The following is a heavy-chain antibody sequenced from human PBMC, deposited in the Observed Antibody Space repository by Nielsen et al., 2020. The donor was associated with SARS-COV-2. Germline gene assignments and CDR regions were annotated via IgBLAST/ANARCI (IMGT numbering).Heavy chain of an antibody. J-gene: IGHJ6*02. D-gene: IGHD3-10*01. CDR2: IYYSGST. CDR1: GGSISSYY. Sequence: SETLSLTCTVSGGSISSYYWSWIRQPPGKGLEWIGYIYYSGSTNYNPSLKSRVTISVDTSKNQFSLRVSSVTAADTAVYYCARDRRGLPHQHYGMDVWGQGTTVIVS. V-gene: IGHV4-59*12. CDR3: ARDRRGLPHQHYGMDV.